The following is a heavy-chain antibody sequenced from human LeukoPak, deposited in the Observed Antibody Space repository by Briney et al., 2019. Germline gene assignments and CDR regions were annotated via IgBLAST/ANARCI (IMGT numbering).Heavy chain of an antibody. J-gene: IGHJ4*02. CDR1: GGSFRGYY. CDR3: ARGDILTGYSY. V-gene: IGHV4-34*01. CDR2: INHRGST. D-gene: IGHD3-9*01. Sequence: SETLSLTCAVYGGSFRGYYWSWIRQPPGKGLEWIGEINHRGSTKYNPSLKSRVTISVGTSKNQISLNLRSATAADTAVYYCARGDILTGYSYWGQGTLITVSS.